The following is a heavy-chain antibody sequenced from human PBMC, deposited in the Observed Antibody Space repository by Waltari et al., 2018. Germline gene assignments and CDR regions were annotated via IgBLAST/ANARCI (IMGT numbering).Heavy chain of an antibody. J-gene: IGHJ4*02. D-gene: IGHD6-13*01. Sequence: QVQLQESGPGLVKPSETLSLTCAVSGYSISSGYYWGWIRQPPGKGLEWSGSIYHSGSTYYNPSLKSRVTISVDTSKNQFSLKLSSVTAADTAVYYCARIPPLAAAGPTIHDYWGQGTLVTVSS. CDR1: GYSISSGYY. CDR2: IYHSGST. CDR3: ARIPPLAAAGPTIHDY. V-gene: IGHV4-38-2*01.